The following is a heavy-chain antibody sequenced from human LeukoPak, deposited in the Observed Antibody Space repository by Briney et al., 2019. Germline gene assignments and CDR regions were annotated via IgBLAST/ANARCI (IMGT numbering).Heavy chain of an antibody. CDR2: IKHDGSEK. V-gene: IGHV3-7*01. CDR3: ATDRGWRTSGYYLYYFEY. D-gene: IGHD3-3*01. CDR1: GFIFTNYF. Sequence: PGGSLTLPWAASGFIFTNYFMSWVRQAPGKGLEWVASIKHDGSEKYYVDSVRGRFTISRDNTMNSLYLQMSSLRAEDTAVYYCATDRGWRTSGYYLYYFEYWGQGTLVTYSS. J-gene: IGHJ4*02.